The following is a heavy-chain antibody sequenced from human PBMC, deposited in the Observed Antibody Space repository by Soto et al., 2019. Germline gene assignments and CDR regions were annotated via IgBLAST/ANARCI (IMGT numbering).Heavy chain of an antibody. Sequence: PAVKVSCKASGYTFTGYYMHWVRQAPGQGLEWMGWINPNSGGTNYAQKFQGRVTMTRDTSISTAYMELSRLRSDDTAVYYCARGLYSSSSTPYFDYWGQGTLVTVSS. CDR2: INPNSGGT. V-gene: IGHV1-2*02. D-gene: IGHD6-6*01. CDR1: GYTFTGYY. J-gene: IGHJ4*02. CDR3: ARGLYSSSSTPYFDY.